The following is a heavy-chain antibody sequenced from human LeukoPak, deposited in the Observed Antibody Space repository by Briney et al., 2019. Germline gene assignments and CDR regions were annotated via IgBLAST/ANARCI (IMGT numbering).Heavy chain of an antibody. CDR2: IKQDGSAK. CDR1: GFTFSSYW. D-gene: IGHD6-13*01. Sequence: GGSLRLSCSASGFTFSSYWMTWVRQAPGKGLEWVAKIKQDGSAKDHVDSVKGRFTISRDNAKNLLYLQMSSLRADDTALYYCAKGPRQQLVTRFDNWGQGTLVTVSS. J-gene: IGHJ4*02. V-gene: IGHV3-7*05. CDR3: AKGPRQQLVTRFDN.